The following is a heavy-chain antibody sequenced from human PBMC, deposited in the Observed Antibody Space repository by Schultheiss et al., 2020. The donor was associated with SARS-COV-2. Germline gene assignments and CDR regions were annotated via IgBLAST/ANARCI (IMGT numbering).Heavy chain of an antibody. CDR3: ARDVIYGSGSYPQEADDY. CDR2: ISSSGSKI. CDR1: GFTFSASY. D-gene: IGHD3-10*01. J-gene: IGHJ4*02. V-gene: IGHV3-11*01. Sequence: GESLKISCAASGFTFSASYMTWIRQAPGKGLEWISYISSSGSKIYYADSVKGRFTISRDNAKNSLYLQMNSLRAEDTAVYYCARDVIYGSGSYPQEADDYWGQGTLVTVSS.